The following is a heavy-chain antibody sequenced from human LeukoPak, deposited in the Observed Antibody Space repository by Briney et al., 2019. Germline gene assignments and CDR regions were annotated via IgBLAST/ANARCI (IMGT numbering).Heavy chain of an antibody. J-gene: IGHJ4*02. CDR3: ARQSRDGSKTRGYYFDY. CDR1: GYIFIHYW. Sequence: GESLKISCQVSGYIFIHYWIGWARQMPGKGLESMGIIYPADSDTTYSPSFQGQVTISADKSISTVYLQWSSLKASDTAMYYCARQSRDGSKTRGYYFDYWGQGTLVTVSS. CDR2: IYPADSDT. V-gene: IGHV5-51*01. D-gene: IGHD3-10*01.